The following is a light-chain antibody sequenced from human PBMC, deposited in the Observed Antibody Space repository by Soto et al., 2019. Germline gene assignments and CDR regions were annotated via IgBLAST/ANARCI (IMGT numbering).Light chain of an antibody. CDR1: QSVGSN. V-gene: IGKV3-11*01. Sequence: EIVLTQSPATLSLSPGERATLSCRASQSVGSNLAWYQQKPGQAPMLLIYDASNRATGIPARFSGSGSGTXXXXXXXSLEPEDFAVYYCQQRTNWPLTFGGGTKVGIK. CDR3: QQRTNWPLT. CDR2: DAS. J-gene: IGKJ4*01.